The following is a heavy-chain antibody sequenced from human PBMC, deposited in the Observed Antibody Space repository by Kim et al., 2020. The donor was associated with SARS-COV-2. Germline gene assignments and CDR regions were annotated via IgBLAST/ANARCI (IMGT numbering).Heavy chain of an antibody. D-gene: IGHD1-1*01. CDR2: INQSGRT. J-gene: IGHJ5*02. CDR3: ARLYNGSTFSWFDP. CDR1: IGSFNDYY. V-gene: IGHV4-34*01. Sequence: SETLSLTCAVQIGSFNDYYWTWIRQPPGKGLEWIGEINQSGRTTYNPSLKSRVTISLDTSKTQFSLKLTSVTAADTSVYYCARLYNGSTFSWFDPWGQGTLGTVSP.